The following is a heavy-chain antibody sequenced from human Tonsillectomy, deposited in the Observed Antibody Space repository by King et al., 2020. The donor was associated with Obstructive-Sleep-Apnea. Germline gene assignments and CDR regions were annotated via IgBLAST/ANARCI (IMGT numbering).Heavy chain of an antibody. V-gene: IGHV4-59*01. CDR3: ARGEGYSYGYLFGVFDY. Sequence: VQLQESGPGLVKPSETLSLTCTVSGGSISSYYWSWIRQPPGKGLEWIGYIYYSGSTNYNPSLKSRVTISVDTSKNQFSLKLSSVTAADTAVYYCARGEGYSYGYLFGVFDYWGQGTLVTVSS. CDR1: GGSISSYY. D-gene: IGHD5-18*01. J-gene: IGHJ4*02. CDR2: IYYSGST.